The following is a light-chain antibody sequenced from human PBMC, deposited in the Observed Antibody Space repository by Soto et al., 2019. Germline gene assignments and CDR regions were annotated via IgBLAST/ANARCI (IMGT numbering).Light chain of an antibody. Sequence: EIVLTQSPATLSLSPGERATLSCRASQSIPSYLAWYQQKPGQAPRLLNYDASDRATGIPARFSGSGSGTDFTLTISSLEPEDFAVYYCQQRGDWPLYTFGQGTKLEIK. CDR1: QSIPSY. CDR3: QQRGDWPLYT. CDR2: DAS. V-gene: IGKV3-11*01. J-gene: IGKJ2*01.